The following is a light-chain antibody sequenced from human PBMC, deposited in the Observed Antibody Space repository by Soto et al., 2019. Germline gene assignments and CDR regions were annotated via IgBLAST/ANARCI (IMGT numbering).Light chain of an antibody. J-gene: IGKJ1*01. CDR2: GAS. CDR3: QQYATSPGT. V-gene: IGKV3-20*01. CDR1: QSVGSSY. Sequence: EIGLTQSPGTLSLSLGERATLSCRASQSVGSSYLAWYQQKPGQAPRLLISGASTRATGIPDRFSGSGSGTDFTLTISRLEPEGFAVYYCQQYATSPGTFGQGTKVDIK.